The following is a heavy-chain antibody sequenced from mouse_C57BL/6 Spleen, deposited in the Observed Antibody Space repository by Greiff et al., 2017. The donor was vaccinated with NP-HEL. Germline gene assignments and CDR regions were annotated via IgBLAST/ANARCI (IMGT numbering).Heavy chain of an antibody. CDR2: IYPGDGDT. V-gene: IGHV1-80*01. CDR3: ATGGSSPYWYFDV. Sequence: VQLQQSGAELVKPGASVKISCKASGYAFSSYWMNWVKQRPGKGLEWIGQIYPGDGDTNYNGKFKGKATLTADKSSSTAYMQLSSLTSEDSAVYFWATGGSSPYWYFDVWGTGTTVTVAS. CDR1: GYAFSSYW. J-gene: IGHJ1*03. D-gene: IGHD1-1*01.